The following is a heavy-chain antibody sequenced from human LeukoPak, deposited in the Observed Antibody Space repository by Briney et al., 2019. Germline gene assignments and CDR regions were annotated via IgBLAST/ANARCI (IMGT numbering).Heavy chain of an antibody. CDR3: AKDHYYYGSGSYFPCDY. J-gene: IGHJ4*02. D-gene: IGHD3-10*01. CDR2: ISGSGGST. CDR1: GFTFSSYA. V-gene: IGHV3-23*01. Sequence: GGSLRLSCAASGFTFSSYAMSCVRQAPGKGLEWVSAISGSGGSTYYADSVKGRFTISRDNSKNTLYLQMNSLRAEDTAVYYCAKDHYYYGSGSYFPCDYWGQGTLVTVSS.